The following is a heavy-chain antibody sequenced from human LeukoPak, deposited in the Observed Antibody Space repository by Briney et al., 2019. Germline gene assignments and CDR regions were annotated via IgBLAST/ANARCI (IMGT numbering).Heavy chain of an antibody. J-gene: IGHJ4*02. CDR3: ARWRGANVLRYFDYEMEPAAPSGHFDY. CDR2: ISVYNGNT. D-gene: IGHD3-9*01. CDR1: GYTLTTNG. Sequence: ASVKVSCKASGYTLTTNGISWVRQAPGQGREWRGWISVYNGNTNCAQKFQGRVTMTTDTSTSTAYMELRSLRSDDTAVYYCARWRGANVLRYFDYEMEPAAPSGHFDYWGQGTLVTVSS. V-gene: IGHV1-18*04.